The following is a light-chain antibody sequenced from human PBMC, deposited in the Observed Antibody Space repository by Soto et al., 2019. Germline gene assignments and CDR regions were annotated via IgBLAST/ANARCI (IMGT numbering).Light chain of an antibody. J-gene: IGLJ1*01. Sequence: QSALTQPASVSGSPGQSITISCTATSSDVGSYNLVSWYQQHPGKAPKLMIYEGSKRPSGVSNRFSGSKSGDTASLTISGLQAEDEAAYYCFSYAGSSTLYVFGTGTKVTVL. CDR1: SSDVGSYNL. V-gene: IGLV2-23*01. CDR2: EGS. CDR3: FSYAGSSTLYV.